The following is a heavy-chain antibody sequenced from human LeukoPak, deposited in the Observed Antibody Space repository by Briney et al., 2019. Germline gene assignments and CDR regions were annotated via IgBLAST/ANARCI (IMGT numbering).Heavy chain of an antibody. CDR1: GFTFPHYA. Sequence: PGGSLRLSCAASGFTFPHYAIHWVRQAPGKGLEWVAVIAYDGSNKYYADSVKGRFTISRDNSKNTLYLQMNSLRVDDTAVYYCAREDYGKHYFDYWGQGTLVTVSS. V-gene: IGHV3-30-3*01. D-gene: IGHD4-17*01. J-gene: IGHJ4*02. CDR3: AREDYGKHYFDY. CDR2: IAYDGSNK.